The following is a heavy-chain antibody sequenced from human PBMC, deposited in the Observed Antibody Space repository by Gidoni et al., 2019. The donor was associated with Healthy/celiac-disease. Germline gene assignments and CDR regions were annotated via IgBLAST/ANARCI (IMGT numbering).Heavy chain of an antibody. D-gene: IGHD1-20*01. Sequence: EVQLLESGGGLVQPGASLRLSCAASGFPFSSDAMSWVRPAPGKGLAWVSAISGSGGSTYYADSVKGRFTISRDNSKNTLYLQMNSLRAEDTAVYYCAKVAYNWNPGVAFDIWGQGTMVTVSS. J-gene: IGHJ3*02. CDR2: ISGSGGST. V-gene: IGHV3-23*01. CDR1: GFPFSSDA. CDR3: AKVAYNWNPGVAFDI.